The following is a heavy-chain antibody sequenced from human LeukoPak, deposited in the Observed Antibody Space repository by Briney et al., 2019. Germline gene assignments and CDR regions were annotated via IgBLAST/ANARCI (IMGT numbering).Heavy chain of an antibody. CDR3: ARASLLWFGELLDGMDV. Sequence: PGGSLRLSCAASGFTFSDYYMSWIRQAPGKGLEWVPYISSSGSTIYYADSVKGRFTISRDNAKNSLYPQMNSLRAEDTAVYYCARASLLWFGELLDGMDVWGQGTTVTVSS. CDR2: ISSSGSTI. V-gene: IGHV3-11*01. CDR1: GFTFSDYY. J-gene: IGHJ6*02. D-gene: IGHD3-10*01.